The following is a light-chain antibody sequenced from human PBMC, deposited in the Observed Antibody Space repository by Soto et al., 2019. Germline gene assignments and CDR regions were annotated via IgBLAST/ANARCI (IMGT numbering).Light chain of an antibody. CDR2: ASS. J-gene: IGLJ3*02. CDR1: SSDVGGYNY. Sequence: QSALTQPASVSGSPGQSITISCTGTSSDVGGYNYVSWYQHHPGKAPRLMIYASSNRPSGVSHRFSGSRSGNTASLTISGLQAEDEADYYCQSYDSSLSGELFGGGTKLTVL. CDR3: QSYDSSLSGEL. V-gene: IGLV2-14*01.